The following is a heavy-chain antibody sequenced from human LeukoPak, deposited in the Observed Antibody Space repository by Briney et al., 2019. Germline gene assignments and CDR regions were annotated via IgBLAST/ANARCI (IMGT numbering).Heavy chain of an antibody. Sequence: ASVKVSCKASGYTFTSYDINWVRQATGQGLEWMGWMNPNSGNTGYAQKFQGRVTITRNTSISTAYMELSRLRSDDTAVYYCARDQAGKTSVWFDPWGQGTLVTVSS. CDR3: ARDQAGKTSVWFDP. CDR2: MNPNSGNT. CDR1: GYTFTSYD. D-gene: IGHD1-1*01. V-gene: IGHV1-8*03. J-gene: IGHJ5*02.